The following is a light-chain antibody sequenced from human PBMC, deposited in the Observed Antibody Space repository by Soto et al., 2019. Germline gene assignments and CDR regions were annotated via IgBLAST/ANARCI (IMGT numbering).Light chain of an antibody. Sequence: QSALTQPPSVSGAPGQRVTISCNGSSSNIGAGYDVHWYQQLPGTAPKLLIYGNSNRPSGVPDRFSGSKSGTSASLAITGLQAEDEADYYCHSYGSSLSGYVFGTGTKLTVL. CDR3: HSYGSSLSGYV. J-gene: IGLJ1*01. CDR2: GNS. CDR1: SSNIGAGYD. V-gene: IGLV1-40*01.